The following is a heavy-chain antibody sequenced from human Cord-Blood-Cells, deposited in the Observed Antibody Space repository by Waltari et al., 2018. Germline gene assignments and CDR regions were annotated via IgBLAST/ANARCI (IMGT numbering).Heavy chain of an antibody. CDR2: IYTSGST. CDR1: GGSISSGSYY. V-gene: IGHV4-61*09. Sequence: QVQLQESGPGLVKPSQTLSLTCTVSGGSISSGSYYWSWIRQPAGKGLEWIGYIYTSGSTNYNPSLKSRVTISVDTSKNQFSLKLSSVTAADTAGYYCAIKRYSSSNWFDPWGQGTLVTVSS. D-gene: IGHD6-6*01. J-gene: IGHJ5*02. CDR3: AIKRYSSSNWFDP.